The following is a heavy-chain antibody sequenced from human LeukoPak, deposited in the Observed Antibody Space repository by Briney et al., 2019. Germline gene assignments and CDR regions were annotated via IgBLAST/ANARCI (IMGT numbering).Heavy chain of an antibody. CDR1: GFTFNNYW. Sequence: GGSLRLSCAASGFTFNNYWMHWVRQAPGKGLVWVSRINTDGSATNYADFVKGRITISRDNAKNTLYLQMNGLRVEDTALYYCAKDTGQWPVRTFDYWGQGTLVTVSS. CDR2: INTDGSAT. CDR3: AKDTGQWPVRTFDY. D-gene: IGHD6-19*01. V-gene: IGHV3-74*01. J-gene: IGHJ4*02.